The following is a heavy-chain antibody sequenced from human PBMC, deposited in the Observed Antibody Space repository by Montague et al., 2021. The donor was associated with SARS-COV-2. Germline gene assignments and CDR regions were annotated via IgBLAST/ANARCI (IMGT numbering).Heavy chain of an antibody. V-gene: IGHV4-39*01. CDR3: ASSYYYGSGTYVYNYYMDV. Sequence: SETLSLTCTVPGGSVSSRPYYWGWIRQPPGRGLEWEGSISYRGRTYFSPSLKSRLTTSVDSSENQFSLRLSSVTVADMSVYYCASSYYYGSGTYVYNYYMDVWGNGTTVAVSS. CDR2: ISYRGRT. J-gene: IGHJ6*03. D-gene: IGHD3-10*01. CDR1: GGSVSSRPYY.